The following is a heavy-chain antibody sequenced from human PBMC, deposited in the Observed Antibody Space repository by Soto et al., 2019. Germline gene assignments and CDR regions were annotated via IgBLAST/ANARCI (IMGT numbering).Heavy chain of an antibody. CDR3: ARSYVQNRPIDY. V-gene: IGHV1-46*01. CDR2: MNPGDGST. J-gene: IGHJ4*02. D-gene: IGHD3-10*02. CDR1: GYTLTAYY. Sequence: ASVKVSCKASGYTLTAYYIHWVRQAPGQGREWMGIMNPGDGSTRYAQMFQGRVTMISDTSTSTVSMELSSLRSGDTAVYYCARSYVQNRPIDYWGQGTLVTVSS.